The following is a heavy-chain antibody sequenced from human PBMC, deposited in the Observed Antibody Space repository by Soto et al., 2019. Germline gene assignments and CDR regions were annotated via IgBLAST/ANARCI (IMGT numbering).Heavy chain of an antibody. CDR2: MHHSGST. CDR1: XGSINNYH. V-gene: IGHV4-59*01. Sequence: PSETLSLTCTVSXGSINNYHWSWIRQTPGKGLEWIGYMHHSGSTKYNPSLKSRVNISVDTSKNQFSLKLSSVTAADTAVYYCAGGSSGWSSIDFWGQGALVTVSS. CDR3: AGGSSGWSSIDF. J-gene: IGHJ4*02. D-gene: IGHD6-19*01.